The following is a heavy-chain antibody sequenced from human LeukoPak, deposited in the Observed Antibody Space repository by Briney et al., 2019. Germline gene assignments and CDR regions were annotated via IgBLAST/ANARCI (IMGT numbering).Heavy chain of an antibody. CDR2: INPNSGGT. CDR1: GYTFTGYY. D-gene: IGHD5-12*01. V-gene: IGHV1-2*06. J-gene: IGHJ4*02. Sequence: ASVKVSCKASGYTFTGYYMHWVRQAPGQGLEWMGRINPNSGGTNYAQKFQGRVTMTRDTSISTAYMELSRLRSDDTAVYYCARVVCGYSGYDHAYWGQGTLVTVSS. CDR3: ARVVCGYSGYDHAY.